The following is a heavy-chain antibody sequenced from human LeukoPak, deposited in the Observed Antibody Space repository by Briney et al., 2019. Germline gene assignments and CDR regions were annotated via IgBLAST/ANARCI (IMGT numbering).Heavy chain of an antibody. J-gene: IGHJ4*02. V-gene: IGHV4-39*01. CDR1: GDSISSSDYY. Sequence: PSETLSLTCTVSGDSISSSDYYWGWIRQPPGKGLEWIGCIYYSGSTYYTPSLKSRVTISVDTSKNQFSLKLSSVTAADTAVYYCASARAAAGLLGLWGQGTLVTVSS. CDR2: IYYSGST. D-gene: IGHD6-13*01. CDR3: ASARAAAGLLGL.